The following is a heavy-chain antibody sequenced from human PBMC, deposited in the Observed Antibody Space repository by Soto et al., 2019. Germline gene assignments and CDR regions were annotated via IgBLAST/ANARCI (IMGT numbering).Heavy chain of an antibody. V-gene: IGHV3-23*01. CDR2: IGNSDST. CDR1: GSNFSRYA. J-gene: IGHJ4*02. D-gene: IGHD7-27*01. Sequence: EVQLLESGGGLVQPGGSLRLSCVASGSNFSRYALTWVRQAPGKGLEWVSAIGNSDSTYYPDSVKGRFTISRDNSKNTLYLQLNSLRAEDTALYYCAKGRTGVSDYFDYWGQGTLVTVSS. CDR3: AKGRTGVSDYFDY.